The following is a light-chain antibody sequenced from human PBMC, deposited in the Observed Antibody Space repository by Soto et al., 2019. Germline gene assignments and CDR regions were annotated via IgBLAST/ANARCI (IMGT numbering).Light chain of an antibody. J-gene: IGKJ2*01. CDR2: AAS. CDR1: QSISSY. Sequence: DIQMTQSPSSLSASVGDRVTITCRASQSISSYLNWYQQNPGKAPKLLIYAASSLQSGVPSRFSGSGSGTDFTLTISSLQPEEFANYYCQQSYSTPQTFGQGTKLEIK. CDR3: QQSYSTPQT. V-gene: IGKV1-39*01.